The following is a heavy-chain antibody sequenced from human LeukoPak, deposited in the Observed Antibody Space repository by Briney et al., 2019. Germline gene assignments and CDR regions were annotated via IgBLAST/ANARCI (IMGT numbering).Heavy chain of an antibody. CDR2: INPNSGGT. Sequence: ASVKVSCKASGYTFTSYDINWVRQAPGQGLEWMGWINPNSGGTNYAQKFQGRVTMTRDTSISTAYMELSRLRSDDTAVYYCARMYYYDSSGYAYWGQGTLVTVSS. V-gene: IGHV1-2*02. CDR3: ARMYYYDSSGYAY. CDR1: GYTFTSYD. J-gene: IGHJ4*02. D-gene: IGHD3-22*01.